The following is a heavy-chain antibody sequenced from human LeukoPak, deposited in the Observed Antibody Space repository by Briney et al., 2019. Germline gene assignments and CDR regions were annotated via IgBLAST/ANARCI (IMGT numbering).Heavy chain of an antibody. J-gene: IGHJ4*02. Sequence: GGSLRLSCAASGFTFSIYSMNWVRQAPGKGLEWVSSISSSSSYIYYADSVKGRFTISRDNAKNSLYLQMNSLRAEDTAVYYCARDSAVIAAVAPFDYWGQGTLVTVSS. CDR2: ISSSSSYI. V-gene: IGHV3-21*01. CDR1: GFTFSIYS. CDR3: ARDSAVIAAVAPFDY. D-gene: IGHD6-13*01.